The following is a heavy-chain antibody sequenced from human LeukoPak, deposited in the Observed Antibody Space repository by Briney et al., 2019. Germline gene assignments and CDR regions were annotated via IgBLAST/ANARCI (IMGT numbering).Heavy chain of an antibody. CDR3: ARAGGHYNWNFGDVFDN. CDR1: GFTFSTYA. Sequence: GGSLRLSCAASGFTFSTYAMNWVRQAPGKGLEWVAIISYDGSNEYYADSVKGRFTISRDDSKNTLYLQMNSLRAEDTAVYYCARAGGHYNWNFGDVFDNWGQGTMVAVSS. CDR2: ISYDGSNE. V-gene: IGHV3-30*04. D-gene: IGHD1-7*01. J-gene: IGHJ3*02.